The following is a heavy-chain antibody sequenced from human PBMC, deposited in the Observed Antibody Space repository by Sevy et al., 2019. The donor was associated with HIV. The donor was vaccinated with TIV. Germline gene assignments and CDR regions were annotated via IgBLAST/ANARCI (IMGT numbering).Heavy chain of an antibody. V-gene: IGHV4-30-2*01. D-gene: IGHD4-17*01. CDR2: IFHTEST. CDR3: ARDGGTVTTPGYFDY. CDR1: GGSISGGAYS. Sequence: SETLSLTCAVSGGSISGGAYSWNWIRQPPGKGLEWIGYIFHTESTYYNPSLKSRVTISVDRSKNQFSLKLTSVTAADSAVYYCARDGGTVTTPGYFDYWGQGTLVTVSS. J-gene: IGHJ4*02.